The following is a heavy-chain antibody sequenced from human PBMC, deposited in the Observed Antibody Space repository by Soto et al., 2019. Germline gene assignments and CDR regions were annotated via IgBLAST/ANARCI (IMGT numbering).Heavy chain of an antibody. D-gene: IGHD6-19*01. J-gene: IGHJ4*02. V-gene: IGHV3-30*03. Sequence: QVQLVESGGGVVQPGRSLRLSCAASGFTFSGYGLHWVRQAPGKGLDWVARISADGSNKYYADSVKGRFTISRDDSKNTLFLQMNSLRADDTAVYYCGQGRVPASGWYRTIAYWGQGTLVTVSS. CDR3: GQGRVPASGWYRTIAY. CDR2: ISADGSNK. CDR1: GFTFSGYG.